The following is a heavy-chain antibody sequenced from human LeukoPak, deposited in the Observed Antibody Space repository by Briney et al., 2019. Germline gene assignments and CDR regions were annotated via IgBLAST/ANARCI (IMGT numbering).Heavy chain of an antibody. CDR2: ISTSGTDT. V-gene: IGHV3-23*01. CDR3: TTSTANHDV. CDR1: GFTFSSYT. J-gene: IGHJ4*02. D-gene: IGHD2/OR15-2a*01. Sequence: GGSLRLSCAASGFTFSSYTMTWVHQAPGKGLEWVSAISTSGTDTYYADSVKGRFSISRDNSKNTLYVQMNSLRAEDTAVYYCTTSTANHDVWGQGTLVTVSS.